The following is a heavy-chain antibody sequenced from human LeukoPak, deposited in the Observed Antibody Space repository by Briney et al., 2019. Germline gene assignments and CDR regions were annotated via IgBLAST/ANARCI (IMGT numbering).Heavy chain of an antibody. CDR2: IIPILGIA. J-gene: IGHJ3*02. CDR1: GGTFSSYA. CDR3: ASHSSGWYPPHDAFDI. Sequence: SVKVSCKASGGTFSSYAISWVRQAPGQGLEWMGRIIPILGIANYAQKFQGRVTITADKSTSTAYMEPSSLRSEDTAVYYCASHSSGWYPPHDAFDIWGQGTMVTVSS. V-gene: IGHV1-69*04. D-gene: IGHD6-19*01.